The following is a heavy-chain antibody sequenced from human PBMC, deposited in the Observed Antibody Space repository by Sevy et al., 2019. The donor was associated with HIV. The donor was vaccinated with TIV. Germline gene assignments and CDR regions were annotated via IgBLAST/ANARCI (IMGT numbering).Heavy chain of an antibody. J-gene: IGHJ6*02. V-gene: IGHV4-59*01. Sequence: SETLSLTCTVSRGSISGYYRTWIRQPPGKGLEWIGYICYTKTTNYNPSLKSRVTISEDTSKNQFSLKLTSVTAADTAIYYCARATSDLYYGMDVWGQGTTVTVSS. CDR2: ICYTKTT. CDR1: RGSISGYY. CDR3: ARATSDLYYGMDV.